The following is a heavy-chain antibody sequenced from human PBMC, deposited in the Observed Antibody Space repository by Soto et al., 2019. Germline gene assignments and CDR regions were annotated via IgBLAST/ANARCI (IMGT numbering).Heavy chain of an antibody. V-gene: IGHV3-72*01. CDR2: SRNKANNYAT. CDR1: ALTFSAHN. J-gene: IGHJ6*02. CDR3: ARDGGIAARHYYGMDV. Sequence: GSLSLSCAASALTFSAHNMFWVRQAPGKGLEWVGRSRNKANNYATEYAASVKGRFTISRDDSKNSLYLQMNSLKTEDTAVYYCARDGGIAARHYYGMDVWGQGTTGTVPS. D-gene: IGHD6-6*01.